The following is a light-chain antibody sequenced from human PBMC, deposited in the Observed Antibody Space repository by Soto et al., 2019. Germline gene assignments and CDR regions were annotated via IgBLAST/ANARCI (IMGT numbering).Light chain of an antibody. CDR2: TAS. CDR3: HQYYAWPLP. CDR1: QSIGTS. J-gene: IGKJ4*01. Sequence: ETVMTQSPATLSVSPGERVTLSCRASQSIGTSLAWYQQRPGQAPRLLIHTASIRATGTPVRFSGIGSGTDFTLTINSLQSEDFVIYYCHQYYAWPLPFGGGTKVEIK. V-gene: IGKV3D-15*01.